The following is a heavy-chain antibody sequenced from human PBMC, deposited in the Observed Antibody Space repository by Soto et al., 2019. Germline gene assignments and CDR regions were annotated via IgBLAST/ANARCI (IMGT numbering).Heavy chain of an antibody. V-gene: IGHV1-24*01. J-gene: IGHJ6*02. CDR2: FDPEDGET. D-gene: IGHD2-21*02. CDR3: ATGYCGGDCQSLYYYYYGMDV. Sequence: GASVKVSCKVSGYTLTELSIHWVRQAPGKGLEWMGGFDPEDGETIYAQKFQGRVTMTEDTSTDTAYMELSSLRSEDTAVYYCATGYCGGDCQSLYYYYYGMDVWGQGTTVTVSS. CDR1: GYTLTELS.